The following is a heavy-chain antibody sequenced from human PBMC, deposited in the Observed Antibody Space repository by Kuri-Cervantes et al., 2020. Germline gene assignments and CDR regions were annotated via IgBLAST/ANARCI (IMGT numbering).Heavy chain of an antibody. CDR2: INSDGSRT. CDR1: GFTFSSYW. CDR3: AKGAYSSYFDY. V-gene: IGHV3-74*01. Sequence: ETLSLTCAASGFTFSSYWMHWVRQAPGKGLVWVSRINSDGSRTSYADSVKGRFTITRDNAKNSLYLQMNSLRAEDTASYYCAKGAYSSYFDYWGQGTLVTVSS. J-gene: IGHJ4*02. D-gene: IGHD3-16*01.